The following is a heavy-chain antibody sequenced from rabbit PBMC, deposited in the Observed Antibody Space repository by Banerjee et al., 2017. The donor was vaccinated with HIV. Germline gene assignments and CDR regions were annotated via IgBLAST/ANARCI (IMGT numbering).Heavy chain of an antibody. CDR1: GFSFSSGYD. Sequence: QSLEESGGGLVKPEGSLTLTCKASGFSFSSGYDMCWVRQVPGKGLEWIACIYTGDGDTYYANWAKGRFTISKASSTVDLKMTSLTAADTATYFCARDRDAAVPGYGYDLWGPGTLVTVS. CDR3: ARDRDAAVPGYGYDL. D-gene: IGHD6-1*01. V-gene: IGHV1S40*01. CDR2: IYTGDGDT. J-gene: IGHJ4*01.